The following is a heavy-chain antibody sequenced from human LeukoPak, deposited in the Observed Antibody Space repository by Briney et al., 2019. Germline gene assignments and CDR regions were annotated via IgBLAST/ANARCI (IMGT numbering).Heavy chain of an antibody. Sequence: NPSGTLSLTCAVSGVSISSSDWWSWVRQSPGKGLEWIGEIYHSGSTNYNPSLKSRVTISVDKSKNQFSLRLTSVTAADTAVYYCARAGVLGYCSSTSCFYNWFDPWGQGTLVTVSS. V-gene: IGHV4-4*02. J-gene: IGHJ5*02. D-gene: IGHD2-2*01. CDR2: IYHSGST. CDR3: ARAGVLGYCSSTSCFYNWFDP. CDR1: GVSISSSDW.